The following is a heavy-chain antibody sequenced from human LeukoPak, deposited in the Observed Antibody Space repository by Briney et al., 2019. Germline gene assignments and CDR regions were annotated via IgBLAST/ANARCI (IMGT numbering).Heavy chain of an antibody. CDR2: INSDESST. CDR1: GFTFSSYW. CDR3: ARLGYCSSTSCYEYYYGMDV. V-gene: IGHV3-74*01. J-gene: IGHJ6*04. Sequence: GGSLRLSCAASGFTFSSYWTHWVRQAPGKGLVWVSRINSDESSTSYADSVKGRFTISRDNAKNTLYLQMNSLRAEDTAVYYCARLGYCSSTSCYEYYYGMDVWGKGTTVTVSS. D-gene: IGHD2-2*01.